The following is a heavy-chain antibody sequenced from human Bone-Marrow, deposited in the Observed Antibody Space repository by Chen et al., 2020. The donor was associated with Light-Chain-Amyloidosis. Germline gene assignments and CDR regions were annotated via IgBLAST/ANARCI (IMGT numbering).Heavy chain of an antibody. V-gene: IGHV5-51*01. J-gene: IGHJ4*02. CDR2: IYPDDSDA. D-gene: IGHD5-12*01. CDR1: GYNFPNYW. CDR3: ARRRDGYNFDY. Sequence: EVQLEKAGTEVKKPGESLKISCKGTGYNFPNYWIGWVSQLPGKGLEWMGVIYPDDSDARYSPSFEGQVTISADKSITTAYLQWRSLKASDTAMYYCARRRDGYNFDYWGQGTLVTVSS.